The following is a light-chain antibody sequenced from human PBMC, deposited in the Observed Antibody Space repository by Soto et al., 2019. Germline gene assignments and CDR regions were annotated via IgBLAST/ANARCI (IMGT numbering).Light chain of an antibody. V-gene: IGKV3-20*01. CDR3: QQYDSSPLV. CDR2: GAS. J-gene: IGKJ1*01. Sequence: IVLTQSPGTLSLSPGERATLSCRASQSIYSNYLAWYQQKPGQAPRLLIYGASSRAAGIPDRFSGSGSGTDFTFTISSLEPEDFAVYYFQQYDSSPLVFGQGTKVEFK. CDR1: QSIYSNY.